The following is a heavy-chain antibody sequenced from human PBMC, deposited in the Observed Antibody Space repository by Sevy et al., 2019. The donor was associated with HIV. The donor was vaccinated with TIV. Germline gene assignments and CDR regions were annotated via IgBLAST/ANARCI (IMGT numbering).Heavy chain of an antibody. CDR2: ISGSADAK. V-gene: IGHV3-23*01. CDR1: GFTFSNYA. J-gene: IGHJ4*02. D-gene: IGHD5-18*01. Sequence: GGSLRLSCAASGFTFSNYAMSWVRQTPGKGLEWVSAISGSADAKYYTNSVKGRFTISRDNYKNTVYLQMNSLRAEDTAVYYCVKEVSQYSYSDYWGQGTLVTVSS. CDR3: VKEVSQYSYSDY.